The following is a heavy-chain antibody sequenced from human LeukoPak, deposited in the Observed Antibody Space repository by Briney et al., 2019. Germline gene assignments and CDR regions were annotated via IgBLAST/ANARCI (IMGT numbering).Heavy chain of an antibody. CDR3: ARAYCSSITCFE. J-gene: IGHJ4*02. D-gene: IGHD2-2*01. V-gene: IGHV3-48*01. CDR1: GFIVSRYS. Sequence: GGSLRLSCAASGFIVSRYSMTWVRQAPGKGLEWVSSISTSYSGIYYADSVKGRFAISRDNAKNSLYLQMDSLRADDTAVYYCARAYCSSITCFEWGQGTLVTVSS. CDR2: ISTSYSGI.